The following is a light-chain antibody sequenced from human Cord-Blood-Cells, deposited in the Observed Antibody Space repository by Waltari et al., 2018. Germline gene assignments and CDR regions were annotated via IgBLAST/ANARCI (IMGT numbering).Light chain of an antibody. Sequence: DIVMTQSPLSLPVTPGESASISCRSSQSLLHSNGYNYLDWYLQKPGQSPQLLIYLGSNRASGVPDRFSGSGSGTDFTLKISRVEAEDVGVYYCMQALRALTFGGGTKVEIK. CDR3: MQALRALT. J-gene: IGKJ4*01. CDR2: LGS. CDR1: QSLLHSNGYNY. V-gene: IGKV2-28*01.